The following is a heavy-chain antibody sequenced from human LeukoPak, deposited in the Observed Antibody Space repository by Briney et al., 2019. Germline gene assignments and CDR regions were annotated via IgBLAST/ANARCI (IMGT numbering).Heavy chain of an antibody. D-gene: IGHD1-26*01. CDR2: IYYSGST. CDR3: ARAGGVVGATTWNY. CDR1: GGSMNYYY. J-gene: IGHJ4*02. V-gene: IGHV4-59*01. Sequence: YPSETLSLTCTVSGGSMNYYYWSWIRQPPGKGLEWIGYIYYSGSTDYNPSLKSRVTISIDTSKNQFSLKLSSVTAADTAVYYCARAGGVVGATTWNYWGQGTLVTVSS.